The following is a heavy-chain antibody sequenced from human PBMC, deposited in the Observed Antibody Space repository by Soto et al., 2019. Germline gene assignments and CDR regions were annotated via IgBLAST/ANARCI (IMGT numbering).Heavy chain of an antibody. CDR1: GGSINSYY. CDR2: LSYSGNF. J-gene: IGHJ2*01. V-gene: IGHV4-59*01. CDR3: ARQSCSGGGCYSGPQDWYFSL. D-gene: IGHD2-15*01. Sequence: QVQLQESGPGLVKPSETLPLTCTVSGGSINSYYWSWIRQPPGKGLEWIGSLSYSGNFYYNPSLKSRISISVDTSKNQFSLTLTSVAAADTAVYYCARQSCSGGGCYSGPQDWYFSLWGRGTLVTVSS.